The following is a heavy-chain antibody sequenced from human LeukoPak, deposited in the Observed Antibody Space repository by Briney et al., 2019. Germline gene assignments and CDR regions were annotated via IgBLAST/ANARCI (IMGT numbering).Heavy chain of an antibody. Sequence: PSETLSLTCTVSGGSISSGSYYWSWIRQPAGKGLEWIGRIYTSGSTNYNPSLKSRVTISVDTSKNQFSLKLSSVTAADTAVYYCARSIRVTMVRGVIVPNWFDPWGQGTLVTVSS. V-gene: IGHV4-61*02. CDR3: ARSIRVTMVRGVIVPNWFDP. CDR2: IYTSGST. D-gene: IGHD3-10*01. CDR1: GGSISSGSYY. J-gene: IGHJ5*02.